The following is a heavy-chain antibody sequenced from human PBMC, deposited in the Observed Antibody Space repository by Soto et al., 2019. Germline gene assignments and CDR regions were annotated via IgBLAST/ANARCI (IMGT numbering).Heavy chain of an antibody. V-gene: IGHV2-5*02. J-gene: IGHJ2*01. D-gene: IGHD6-19*01. CDR3: AHRRGPYSSGPNENYWYCEL. CDR1: GFSLSTSGVG. Sequence: QITLKESGPTLVKPTQTLTLTCTFSGFSLSTSGVGVGWIRQPPGKALEWLALIYWDDDKRYSPSLKSRLTITQDTSKNQVVLTMTNMDPVDTATYYCAHRRGPYSSGPNENYWYCELWGRGTLVTVSS. CDR2: IYWDDDK.